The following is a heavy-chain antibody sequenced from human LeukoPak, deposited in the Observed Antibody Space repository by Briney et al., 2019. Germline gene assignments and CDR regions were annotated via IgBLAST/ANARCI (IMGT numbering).Heavy chain of an antibody. V-gene: IGHV4-34*01. D-gene: IGHD5-24*01. Sequence: PSETLSLTCAVYGGPFSGYYWSWIRHPPGKGLEWIGEINHSGSNNYNPSLKSRVNISVGTSKNPFSLKVASVTAAETAVYYCARHPTRRDDYDHLDYWGQGTLVTVSS. CDR1: GGPFSGYY. CDR2: INHSGSN. CDR3: ARHPTRRDDYDHLDY. J-gene: IGHJ4*02.